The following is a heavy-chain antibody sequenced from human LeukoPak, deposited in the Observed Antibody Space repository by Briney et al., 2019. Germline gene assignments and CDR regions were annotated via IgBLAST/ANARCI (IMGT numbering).Heavy chain of an antibody. CDR1: GFTVSSNY. CDR2: IHSGGTI. V-gene: IGHV3-53*05. D-gene: IGHD3-10*01. CDR3: ARTPYYDSGSYYNSFDY. J-gene: IGHJ4*02. Sequence: GGSLRLSCAASGFTVSSNYMSWVRQAPGKGLEWVSLIHSGGTIYYADSVKGRFTISRDNSKNALYMQMNSLRAEDTALYYCARTPYYDSGSYYNSFDYWGQGILVTVSS.